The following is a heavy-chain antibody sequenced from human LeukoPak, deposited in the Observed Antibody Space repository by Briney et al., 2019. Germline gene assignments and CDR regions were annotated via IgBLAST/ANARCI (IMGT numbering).Heavy chain of an antibody. D-gene: IGHD2-21*01. CDR2: ISSSSSYI. V-gene: IGHV3-21*01. J-gene: IGHJ6*03. Sequence: PGGSLRLSCAASGFTFSSYSMNWVRQAPGKGLEWVSSISSSSSYIYYADSVKGRFTISRDNAKNSLYLQMNSLRAEDTAVYYCARDSAHIHYYYYMDVWGKGTTVTVSS. CDR1: GFTFSSYS. CDR3: ARDSAHIHYYYYMDV.